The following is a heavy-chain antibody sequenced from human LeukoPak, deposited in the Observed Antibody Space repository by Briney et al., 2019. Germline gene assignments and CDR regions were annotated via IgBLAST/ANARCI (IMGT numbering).Heavy chain of an antibody. J-gene: IGHJ2*01. CDR3: ARDNYDSLNWYFDL. D-gene: IGHD3-22*01. CDR2: ISYDGSNK. Sequence: GGSLRLSCAASGFTFSSYAMLWVRQAPGKGLEWVAVISYDGSNKYYADSVKGRFTISRDNSKNTLYLQMNSLRAEDTAVYYCARDNYDSLNWYFDLWGRGTLVTVSS. V-gene: IGHV3-30-3*01. CDR1: GFTFSSYA.